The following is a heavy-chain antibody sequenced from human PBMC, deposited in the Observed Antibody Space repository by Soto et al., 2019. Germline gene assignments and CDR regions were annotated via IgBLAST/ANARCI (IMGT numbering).Heavy chain of an antibody. V-gene: IGHV3-66*04. CDR2: IYSGGST. CDR1: GVNVSSNY. CDR3: ARHGYNYGGGYFDY. D-gene: IGHD5-18*01. J-gene: IGHJ4*02. Sequence: EVQLVESGGGLVQPEGSLRLSCAASGVNVSSNYMSWVRQAPGKGLEWVSVIYSGGSTYYADSVKGRFTISRDNSKNTLYLQMNSLRAEDTAVYYCARHGYNYGGGYFDYWGQGTLVTVSS.